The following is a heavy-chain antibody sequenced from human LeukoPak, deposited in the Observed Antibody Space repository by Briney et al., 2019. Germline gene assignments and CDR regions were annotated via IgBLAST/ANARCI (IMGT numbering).Heavy chain of an antibody. V-gene: IGHV3-20*04. J-gene: IGHJ3*02. CDR1: GFTFDDYA. CDR3: ARVRGTTHAFDI. D-gene: IGHD1-1*01. CDR2: INWNGGST. Sequence: PGGSLRLSCAASGFTFDDYAMSWVRQAPGKGLEWVSGINWNGGSTGYADSVKGRFTISRDNAKNSLYLQMNSLRAEDTALYYCARVRGTTHAFDIWGQGTMVTVSS.